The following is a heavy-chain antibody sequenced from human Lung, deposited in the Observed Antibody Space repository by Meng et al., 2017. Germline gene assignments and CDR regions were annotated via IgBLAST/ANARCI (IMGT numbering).Heavy chain of an antibody. J-gene: IGHJ3*02. D-gene: IGHD3-16*01. Sequence: GESLKISCTASDFTFSGSDVHWVRQASGKGLEWVGRIRSKRDTYATAYAASVKGRFTISRDDSKNTAYLQMNSLETEDTALYYCTFYTNGHIWGQGTMVTVSS. CDR1: DFTFSGSD. V-gene: IGHV3-73*01. CDR2: IRSKRDTYAT. CDR3: TFYTNGHI.